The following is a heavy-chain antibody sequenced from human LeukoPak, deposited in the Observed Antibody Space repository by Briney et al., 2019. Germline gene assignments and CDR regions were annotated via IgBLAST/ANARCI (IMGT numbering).Heavy chain of an antibody. D-gene: IGHD3-10*01. J-gene: IGHJ4*02. CDR3: SGGSQFVDS. Sequence: GGSLRLSCAASGFTFDEYGMSWVRQAPGKGLEWVANIKQDGSEKYYVDSVKGRFTISRDNAKNSLYLQMNSLRAEDTAVYYCSGGSQFVDSWGQGTLVTVSS. V-gene: IGHV3-7*04. CDR2: IKQDGSEK. CDR1: GFTFDEYG.